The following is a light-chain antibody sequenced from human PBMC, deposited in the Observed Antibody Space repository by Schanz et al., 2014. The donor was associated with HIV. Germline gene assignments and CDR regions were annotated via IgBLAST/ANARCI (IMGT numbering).Light chain of an antibody. Sequence: QSVLTQPPSVSGAPGQRVTISCTGSSSNIGAGYDVHWYQQLPGTAPKLLIYGNSNRPSGVPDRFSGSKSGTSASLAITGLQAEDEADYCCQSSDTSLSAVFGTGTKLTV. V-gene: IGLV1-40*01. CDR2: GNS. J-gene: IGLJ1*01. CDR3: QSSDTSLSAV. CDR1: SSNIGAGYD.